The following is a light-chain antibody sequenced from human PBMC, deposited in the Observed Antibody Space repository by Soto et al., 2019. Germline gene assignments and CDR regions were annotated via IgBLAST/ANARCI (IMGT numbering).Light chain of an antibody. CDR1: SSDVGGYNF. V-gene: IGLV2-14*01. J-gene: IGLJ1*01. CDR3: SSYTSGTTPYV. CDR2: EVS. Sequence: QSALTQPASVSGSPGQSITISCTGTSSDVGGYNFVSWHQQHPGKAPKLMIYEVSDRPSGVSNRFSGPKSGNTASLTISGLQAEDEADYYCSSYTSGTTPYVFGSGTKVTVL.